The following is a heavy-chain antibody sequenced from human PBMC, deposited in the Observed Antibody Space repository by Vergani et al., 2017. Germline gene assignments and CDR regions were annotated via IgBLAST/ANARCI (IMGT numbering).Heavy chain of an antibody. CDR2: INPNSGGT. D-gene: IGHD3-10*01. CDR3: ARESSHMVRGVLYYYGMDV. J-gene: IGHJ6*02. V-gene: IGHV1-2*02. CDR1: GYTFTGYY. Sequence: QVQLVQSGAEVKKPGASVKVSCKASGYTFTGYYMHWVRQAPGQGLEWMGWINPNSGGTNYAQKFQGRVTMTRETSISTAYMELSRLRSDDTAVYYCARESSHMVRGVLYYYGMDVWGQGTTVTVSS.